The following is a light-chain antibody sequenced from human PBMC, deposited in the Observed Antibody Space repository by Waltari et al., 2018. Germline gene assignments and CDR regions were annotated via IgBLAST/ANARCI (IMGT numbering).Light chain of an antibody. J-gene: IGKJ4*01. CDR2: DAS. CDR3: QQYGVSPLT. V-gene: IGKV3-20*01. Sequence: DIVLTQSPGTLSLSPGDGATLSCRASQSVATISLAWYQQKVGQAPRLVIYDASTRATGIPDRFSGSGSGTDFTLTISRLEPEDFAVYYCQQYGVSPLTFGGGTKVEVK. CDR1: QSVATIS.